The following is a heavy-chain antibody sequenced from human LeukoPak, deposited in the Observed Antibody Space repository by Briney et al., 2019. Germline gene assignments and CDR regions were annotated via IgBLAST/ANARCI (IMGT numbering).Heavy chain of an antibody. J-gene: IGHJ4*02. CDR2: ISGSGGST. D-gene: IGHD5-24*01. V-gene: IGHV3-23*01. CDR3: AKDGLGRATIREFDH. CDR1: GFTFSSYA. Sequence: PGGSLRLSCAASGFTFSSYAMSWVRQAPGKGLEWVSAISGSGGSTYYADSVKGRFTISRDNSKNTLYLQMNSLRVEDTAVYYCAKDGLGRATIREFDHWGQGTLATVSS.